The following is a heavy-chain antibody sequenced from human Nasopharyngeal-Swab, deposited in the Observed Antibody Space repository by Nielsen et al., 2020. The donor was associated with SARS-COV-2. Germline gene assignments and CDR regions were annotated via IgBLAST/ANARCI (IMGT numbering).Heavy chain of an antibody. CDR1: GFTFDTYV. CDR3: ARELPNYFYYMDV. V-gene: IGHV3-74*01. Sequence: GESLKISCAASGFTFDTYVMSWVRQAPGKGLVWVSRINSDGSSTDYADSVKGRFTISRDNAKSTLYLQMNSLRAEDTAVYYCARELPNYFYYMDVWGKGTTVTVSS. D-gene: IGHD2-15*01. CDR2: INSDGSST. J-gene: IGHJ6*03.